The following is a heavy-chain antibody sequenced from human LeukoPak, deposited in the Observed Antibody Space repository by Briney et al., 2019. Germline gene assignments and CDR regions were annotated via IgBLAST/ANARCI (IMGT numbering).Heavy chain of an antibody. CDR2: IIPILGIA. CDR1: GGTFSSYT. CDR3: ARVVPAAIGWFDP. Sequence: SVKVSCKASGGTFSSYTIIWVRQAPGQGLEWMGRIIPILGIANYAQKFQGRVTITADKSTSTAYMELSSLRSEDTAVYYCARVVPAAIGWFDPWGQGTLVTVSS. D-gene: IGHD2-2*01. V-gene: IGHV1-69*02. J-gene: IGHJ5*02.